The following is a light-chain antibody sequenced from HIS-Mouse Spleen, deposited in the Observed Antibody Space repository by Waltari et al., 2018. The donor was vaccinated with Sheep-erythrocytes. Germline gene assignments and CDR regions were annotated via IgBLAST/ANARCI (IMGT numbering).Light chain of an antibody. V-gene: IGLV1-47*01. CDR1: SSNIGSNY. Sequence: QSVLTQPPSASGTPGQRVTISCSGRSSNIGSNYVYWYQQLPGTAPKLLSYRNNQRPSGVPDRFSGSKSGTSASLAISGLRSEDEADYYCAAWDDSLSGVVFGGGTKLTVL. CDR2: RNN. J-gene: IGLJ2*01. CDR3: AAWDDSLSGVV.